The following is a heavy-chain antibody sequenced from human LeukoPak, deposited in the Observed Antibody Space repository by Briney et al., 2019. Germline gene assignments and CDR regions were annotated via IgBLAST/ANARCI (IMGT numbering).Heavy chain of an antibody. CDR1: GFTFSSYA. CDR2: ISGSGGST. J-gene: IGHJ4*02. Sequence: GGSLRLSCAASGFTFSSYAMSWVCQAPGKRLEWVSAISGSGGSTYYADSVKGRFTISRDNSKNTLYLQMNSLRAEDTAVYYCAKDGQWLETTSVWYFDYWGQGTLVTVSS. CDR3: AKDGQWLETTSVWYFDY. V-gene: IGHV3-23*01. D-gene: IGHD6-19*01.